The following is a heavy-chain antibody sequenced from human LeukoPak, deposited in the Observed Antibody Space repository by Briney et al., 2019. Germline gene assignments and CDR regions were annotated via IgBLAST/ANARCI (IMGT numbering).Heavy chain of an antibody. CDR1: GFTFSVAA. J-gene: IGHJ5*01. D-gene: IGHD3-16*02. Sequence: PGGSLRLSCAASGFTFSVAAMTWVRQAPGKGLEWVSLICASGESTYYADSVKGRLTISRDNAKNSLYLQMYSLRAEDTAVYYCARGFELITFGGAIGKLNWFDSWGQGTLVTVSS. CDR3: ARGFELITFGGAIGKLNWFDS. V-gene: IGHV3-23*01. CDR2: ICASGEST.